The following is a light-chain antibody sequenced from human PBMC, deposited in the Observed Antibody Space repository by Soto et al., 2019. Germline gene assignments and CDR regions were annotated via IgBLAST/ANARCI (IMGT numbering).Light chain of an antibody. V-gene: IGKV3-20*01. CDR3: QFYGDPPKT. J-gene: IGKJ1*01. CDR2: DAS. Sequence: EIVLTQSPGTLSLSPGERGTLSCRASQSVSSNFLAWYQQKPGQAPRLLIFDASTRATGIPDRFTGSGSGTDFTLTISRLEPEDFAVYYCQFYGDPPKTFXQGTKV. CDR1: QSVSSNF.